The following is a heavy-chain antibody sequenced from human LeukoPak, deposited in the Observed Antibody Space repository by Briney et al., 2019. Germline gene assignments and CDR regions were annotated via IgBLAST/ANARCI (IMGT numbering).Heavy chain of an antibody. Sequence: GASVKVSCKASGGTFSSYAISWVRQAPGQGLEWMGRIIPILGIANYAQKFQGRVTITADKSTSTAYMELSSLRSEDTAVYYCASGNPYYYYYYGMDVWGQGTTVTVSS. V-gene: IGHV1-69*04. D-gene: IGHD4-23*01. CDR3: ASGNPYYYYYYGMDV. CDR2: IIPILGIA. CDR1: GGTFSSYA. J-gene: IGHJ6*02.